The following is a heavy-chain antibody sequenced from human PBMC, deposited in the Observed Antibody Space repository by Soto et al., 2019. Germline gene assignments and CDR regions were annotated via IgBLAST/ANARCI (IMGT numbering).Heavy chain of an antibody. CDR1: GGSISSSNW. CDR3: ARTISGYYFDY. D-gene: IGHD3-22*01. V-gene: IGHV4-61*01. CDR2: IYYSGSS. Sequence: SETLSLTCAVSGGSISSSNWWSWIRQPPGKGLEWIGYIYYSGSSNYNPSLKSRVTISLDSSKNQFSLNLSSVTAADTAVYYCARTISGYYFDYWGQGTLVTVSS. J-gene: IGHJ4*02.